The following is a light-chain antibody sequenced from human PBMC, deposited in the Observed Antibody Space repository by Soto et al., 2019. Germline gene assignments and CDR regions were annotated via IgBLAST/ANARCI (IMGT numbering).Light chain of an antibody. J-gene: IGKJ5*01. V-gene: IGKV3D-20*02. CDR3: QQRSNWKIT. CDR1: QSISSNY. Sequence: EIVLTQSPGTLSLSPGERATLSCRASQSISSNYLAWYQQKPGQAPRLLIYGASNRATGIPDRFSGSGSGTDFTLTISRLEPGDFAVYYCQQRSNWKITFGQGTRLEN. CDR2: GAS.